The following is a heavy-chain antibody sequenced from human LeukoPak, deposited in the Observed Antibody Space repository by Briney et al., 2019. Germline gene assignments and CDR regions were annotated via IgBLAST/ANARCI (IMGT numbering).Heavy chain of an antibody. J-gene: IGHJ3*02. V-gene: IGHV3-21*01. D-gene: IGHD2-2*01. CDR3: ARGQLLDAFDI. CDR1: GFTFSSYS. CDR2: ISSSSSYI. Sequence: GGSLRLSCAASGFTFSSYSMNWARQAPGKGLEWVSSISSSSSYIYYADSVEGRFTISRDSAKNSLYLQMDSLRAEDTAVYYCARGQLLDAFDIWGQGTMVTVSS.